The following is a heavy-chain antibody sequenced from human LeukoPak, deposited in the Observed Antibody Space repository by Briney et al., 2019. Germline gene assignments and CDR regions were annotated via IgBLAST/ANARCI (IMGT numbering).Heavy chain of an antibody. J-gene: IGHJ4*02. CDR3: ARDRVRDGLRGIFLY. Sequence: ASVKVSCKASGYTFTSYGISWVRQAPGQGLEWMGWISAYNGNTNYAQKLQGRVTMTTDTSTSTAYMELRSLRSDDTAVYYCARDRVRDGLRGIFLYWGQGTLVTVSS. V-gene: IGHV1-18*01. D-gene: IGHD5-24*01. CDR1: GYTFTSYG. CDR2: ISAYNGNT.